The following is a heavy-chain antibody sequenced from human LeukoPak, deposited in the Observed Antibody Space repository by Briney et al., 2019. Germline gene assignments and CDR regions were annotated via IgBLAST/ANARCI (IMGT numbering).Heavy chain of an antibody. Sequence: GGSLRLSCAASGFTFSSYAMTWVRQAPGKGLEWVSFISGSGGSTYYADSVKGRFTMCRDNSKNALYLKMNSLRAEDLAIYYCAKAHPVVAASYYYYSMDVWGQGTTVTVSS. D-gene: IGHD2-15*01. CDR2: ISGSGGST. V-gene: IGHV3-23*01. J-gene: IGHJ6*02. CDR1: GFTFSSYA. CDR3: AKAHPVVAASYYYYSMDV.